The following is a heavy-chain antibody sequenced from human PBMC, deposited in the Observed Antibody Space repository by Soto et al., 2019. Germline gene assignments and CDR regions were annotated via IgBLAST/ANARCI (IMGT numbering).Heavy chain of an antibody. CDR3: ARLNYDFWSGYYLNWFDP. Sequence: ASVKVSCKASGYTFTSYAMHWVRQAPGQRLEWMGWINAGNCNTKYSQKFQGRVTITRDTSASTAYMELSSLRSEDTAVYYCARLNYDFWSGYYLNWFDPWGQGTLVTVSS. D-gene: IGHD3-3*01. CDR1: GYTFTSYA. V-gene: IGHV1-3*01. J-gene: IGHJ5*02. CDR2: INAGNCNT.